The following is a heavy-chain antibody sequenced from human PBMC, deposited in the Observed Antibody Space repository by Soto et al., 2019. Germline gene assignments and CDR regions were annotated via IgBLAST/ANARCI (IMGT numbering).Heavy chain of an antibody. J-gene: IGHJ6*02. CDR1: GGSISSSSYY. V-gene: IGHV4-39*01. CDR2: IYYSGST. D-gene: IGHD3-22*01. Sequence: SETLSLTCTVSGGSISSSSYYWGWIRQPPGKGLEWIGSIYYSGSTYYNPSLKSRVTISVDTPKNQFSLKLSSVTAADTAVYYCARLPYTYYYDSSGYKPYYYYYGMDVWGQGTTVTVSS. CDR3: ARLPYTYYYDSSGYKPYYYYYGMDV.